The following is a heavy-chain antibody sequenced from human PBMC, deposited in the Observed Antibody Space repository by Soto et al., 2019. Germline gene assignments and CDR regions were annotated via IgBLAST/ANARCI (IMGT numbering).Heavy chain of an antibody. D-gene: IGHD5-18*01. CDR1: GGTFSSYA. CDR3: ASGYSYAYSQLWFDP. V-gene: IGHV1-69*14. CDR2: IIPIFGTA. Sequence: QVQLVQSGAEVKKPGSSVKVSCKASGGTFSSYAISWVRQAPGQGLEWMGGIIPIFGTANYAQKFQGRVTITADKSAGPAYIGLGSLRSEDTAVYYCASGYSYAYSQLWFDPWGQGTLVSVSS. J-gene: IGHJ5*02.